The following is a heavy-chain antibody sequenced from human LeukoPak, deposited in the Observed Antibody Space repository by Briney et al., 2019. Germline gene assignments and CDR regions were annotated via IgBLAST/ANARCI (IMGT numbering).Heavy chain of an antibody. CDR2: IYYSGST. CDR1: GGSISSSNYY. Sequence: SETLSLTCTVSGGSISSSNYYWGWIRQPPGKGLEWIGSIYYSGSTYYNPSLKSRVTISVDTSKNQFSLKLSSVTAADTAVYYCARRGYSYGYRFDYWGQGTLVTVSS. D-gene: IGHD5-18*01. CDR3: ARRGYSYGYRFDY. J-gene: IGHJ4*02. V-gene: IGHV4-39*01.